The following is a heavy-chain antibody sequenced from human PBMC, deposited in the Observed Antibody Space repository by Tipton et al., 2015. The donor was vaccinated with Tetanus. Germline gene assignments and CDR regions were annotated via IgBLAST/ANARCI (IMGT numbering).Heavy chain of an antibody. CDR3: AREFGLTTSLSGYYYYYGMDV. Sequence: TLSLTCTVSGGSVSSYYWSWIRQPAGKGLEWIGRIYTSGSTNYNPSLKSRVTMSVDTSKNQFSLKLGSVTAADTAVYYCAREFGLTTSLSGYYYYYGMDVWGQGTTVTVSS. D-gene: IGHD4-11*01. J-gene: IGHJ6*02. CDR1: GGSVSSYY. CDR2: IYTSGST. V-gene: IGHV4-4*07.